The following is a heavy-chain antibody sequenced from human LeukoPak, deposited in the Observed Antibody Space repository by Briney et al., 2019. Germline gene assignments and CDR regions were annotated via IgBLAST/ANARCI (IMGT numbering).Heavy chain of an antibody. Sequence: PGGSLRLSCAASGFTFSSYAMSWVRQAPGKGLEWASAISGGGSSTHYADSVKGRFTISRDNSKNTLYLQMNSLRAEDTAVYYCAKAMYSSCWDDLDYWGQGTPVTVSS. CDR1: GFTFSSYA. CDR2: ISGGGSST. CDR3: AKAMYSSCWDDLDY. V-gene: IGHV3-23*01. J-gene: IGHJ4*02. D-gene: IGHD6-19*01.